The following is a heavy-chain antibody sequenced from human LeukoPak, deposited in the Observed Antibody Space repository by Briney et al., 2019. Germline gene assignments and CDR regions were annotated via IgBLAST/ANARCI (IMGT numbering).Heavy chain of an antibody. D-gene: IGHD6-13*01. J-gene: IGHJ4*02. CDR1: GGSISSSSNY. Sequence: PSETLSLTCTVSGGSISSSSNYWGWIRQPPGKGLEWIGSISYSGSTYYNPSLKSRVTISVDTSKNQFSLKLSSVTAADTAVYYCARQSSSSWHYFDYWGQGTLVTVSS. CDR2: ISYSGST. V-gene: IGHV4-39*07. CDR3: ARQSSSSWHYFDY.